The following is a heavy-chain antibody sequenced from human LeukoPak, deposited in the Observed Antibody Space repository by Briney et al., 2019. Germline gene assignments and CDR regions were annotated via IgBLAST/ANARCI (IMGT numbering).Heavy chain of an antibody. J-gene: IGHJ4*02. Sequence: PGGSLRLSCAASGFTFSSYGMHWVRQAPGKGLEWVAVISYDGSNKYYADSVKGRFTISRDNSKNTLCLQMNSLRAEDTAVYYCAKDGLAAALDYWGQGTLVTVSS. CDR3: AKDGLAAALDY. CDR2: ISYDGSNK. D-gene: IGHD6-13*01. CDR1: GFTFSSYG. V-gene: IGHV3-30*18.